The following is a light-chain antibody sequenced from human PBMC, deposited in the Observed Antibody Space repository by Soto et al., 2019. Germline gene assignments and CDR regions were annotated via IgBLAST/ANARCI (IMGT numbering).Light chain of an antibody. Sequence: DIQMTQSPSSVSASVGDRVTITCRASQDISSWLAWYQQKPGKAPQLLIYAASSLHSGVPSRFSGSESGTDFTLTIRSLEPDDFATYYCQQANSFPLTFGGGTKVEIK. J-gene: IGKJ4*01. CDR2: AAS. V-gene: IGKV1-12*01. CDR3: QQANSFPLT. CDR1: QDISSW.